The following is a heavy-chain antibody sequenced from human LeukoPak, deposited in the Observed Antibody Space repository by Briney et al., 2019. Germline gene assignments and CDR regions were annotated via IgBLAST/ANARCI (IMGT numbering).Heavy chain of an antibody. J-gene: IGHJ3*02. CDR1: GYTFTSYY. CDR3: ARDRGYEDAFDI. CDR2: INLNSGGT. D-gene: IGHD3-3*01. Sequence: ASVKVSCKASGYTFTSYYMHWVRQAPGQGLEWMGWINLNSGGTNYAQNFQGRVTMTRDTSISTAYMELSRLRSDDTAVYYCARDRGYEDAFDIWGQGTMVTVSS. V-gene: IGHV1-2*02.